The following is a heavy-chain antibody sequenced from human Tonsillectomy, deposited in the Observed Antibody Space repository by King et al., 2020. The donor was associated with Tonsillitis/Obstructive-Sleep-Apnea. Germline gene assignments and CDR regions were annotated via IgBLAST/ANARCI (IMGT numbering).Heavy chain of an antibody. Sequence: QLVQSGAEVKKPGASVKVSCMASGYTFTGYYMNWVRQAPGQGLEWMGWINPNSGGTKYVQKFQGWVTMTRDTSTSTAYMELSRLRSDDTAVYYCARVRENNWFDPWGQGTLVTVSS. CDR3: ARVRENNWFDP. D-gene: IGHD1-26*01. CDR2: INPNSGGT. V-gene: IGHV1-2*04. J-gene: IGHJ5*02. CDR1: GYTFTGYY.